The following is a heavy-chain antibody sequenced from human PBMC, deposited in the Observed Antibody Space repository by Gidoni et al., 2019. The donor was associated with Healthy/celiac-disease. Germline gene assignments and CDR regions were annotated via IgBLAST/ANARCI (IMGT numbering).Heavy chain of an antibody. Sequence: EVQLVEAGGGLVQPGGSLRRSGAGSGLSFSSYSMNWVRQAPGKGLEWVSYIISSSRPIYYADSVKVLFTISRDNAKNSLYLHTTSLRAEATAVYYCARDRVDYRLGFVDYWGQGTLVTVSS. J-gene: IGHJ4*02. V-gene: IGHV3-48*01. CDR1: GLSFSSYS. CDR3: ARDRVDYRLGFVDY. D-gene: IGHD4-17*01. CDR2: IISSSRPI.